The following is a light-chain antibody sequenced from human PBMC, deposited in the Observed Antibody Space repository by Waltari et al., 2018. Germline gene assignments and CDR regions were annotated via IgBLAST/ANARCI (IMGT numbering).Light chain of an antibody. J-gene: IGKJ1*01. Sequence: EIVLTQSPGTRSLSQGERATLSCRASQSISKYLAWYQQKPGQAPRLLIYHASSRAAGIPDRFSGSGSGTDFSLTISRLEPEDFAVYYCQHYESLPVTFGQGTKVEIK. CDR3: QHYESLPVT. CDR2: HAS. V-gene: IGKV3-20*01. CDR1: QSISKY.